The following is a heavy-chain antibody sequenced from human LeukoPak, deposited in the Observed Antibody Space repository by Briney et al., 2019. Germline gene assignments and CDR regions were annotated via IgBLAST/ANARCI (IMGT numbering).Heavy chain of an antibody. CDR2: IYYSGRT. J-gene: IGHJ5*02. CDR3: ARVVIAAAGNWFDP. D-gene: IGHD6-13*01. V-gene: IGHV4-59*08. CDR1: GGSIRSYH. Sequence: SETLSLTCTVSGGSIRSYHWSWIRQPPGKGLEWMGYIYYSGRTYYNPSLKSRVTISVDTSKNQFSLKLSSVTAADTAVYYCARVVIAAAGNWFDPWGQGTLVTVSS.